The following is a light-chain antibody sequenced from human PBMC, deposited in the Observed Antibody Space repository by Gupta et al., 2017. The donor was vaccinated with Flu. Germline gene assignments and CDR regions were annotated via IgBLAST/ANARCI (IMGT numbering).Light chain of an antibody. CDR3: QSYDSSLSGRV. CDR2: LNN. V-gene: IGLV1-40*01. CDR1: SSNIGSGYD. J-gene: IGLJ2*01. Sequence: QSVLTQPPSVAGARGQPVPIPCTGSSSNIGSGYDVHWYQQLPGTAPKLLIYLNNNRPSGVPDRFSGSKSGTSASLAITGLQAEDEADYYCQSYDSSLSGRVFGGGTKLTVL.